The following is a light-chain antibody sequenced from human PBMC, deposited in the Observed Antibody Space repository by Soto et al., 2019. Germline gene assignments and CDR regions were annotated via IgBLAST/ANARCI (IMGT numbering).Light chain of an antibody. Sequence: EIVMTQSPATLSVSPGERATLSCRASQSFSNNLAWYQQKPGQAPRLLSYGASTRATGIPARVSGSGSGTEFTITISSLPAEDVAVYNCHPYKNWPPSTFGQGTKVAIK. CDR2: GAS. J-gene: IGKJ1*01. CDR1: QSFSNN. V-gene: IGKV3-15*01. CDR3: HPYKNWPPST.